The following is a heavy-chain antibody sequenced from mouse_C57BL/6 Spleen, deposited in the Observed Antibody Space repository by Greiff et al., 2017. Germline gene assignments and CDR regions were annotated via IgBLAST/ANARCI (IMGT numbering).Heavy chain of an antibody. CDR3: ARKAYYSNLYAMDY. CDR2: ISNLAYSI. V-gene: IGHV5-15*01. D-gene: IGHD2-5*01. CDR1: GFTFSDYG. Sequence: DVKLVESGGGLVQPGGSLKLSCAASGFTFSDYGMAWVRQAPRKGPEWVAFISNLAYSIYYADTVTGRFTISRENAKNTLYLEMSSLRSEDTAMYYCARKAYYSNLYAMDYWGQGTSVTVSS. J-gene: IGHJ4*01.